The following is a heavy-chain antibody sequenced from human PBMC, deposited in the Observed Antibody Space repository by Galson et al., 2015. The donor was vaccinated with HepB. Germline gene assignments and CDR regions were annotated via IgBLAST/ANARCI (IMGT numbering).Heavy chain of an antibody. Sequence: SLRLSCAASGFTFSSYAMHWVRQAPGKGLEWVAVISYDGSNKYYADSVKGRFTISRDNSKNTLYLQMNSLRAEDTAVYYCARGYYYDSSGYPNDAFDIWGQGTMVTVSS. CDR2: ISYDGSNK. CDR3: ARGYYYDSSGYPNDAFDI. J-gene: IGHJ3*02. D-gene: IGHD3-22*01. V-gene: IGHV3-30-3*01. CDR1: GFTFSSYA.